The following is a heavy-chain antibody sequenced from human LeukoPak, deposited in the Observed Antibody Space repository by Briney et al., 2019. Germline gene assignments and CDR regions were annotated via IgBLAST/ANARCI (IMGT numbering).Heavy chain of an antibody. Sequence: SETLSLTCAVSGYSISSGYYWGWIRQPAGNGLEWIGHIYTSGSTNYNPSLKSRVTISVDTSKNQFSLKLSSVTAADTAVDYCARLFHMDVWGKGTTATVSS. V-gene: IGHV4-61*09. CDR1: GYSISSGYY. CDR3: ARLFHMDV. D-gene: IGHD3-10*01. CDR2: IYTSGST. J-gene: IGHJ6*03.